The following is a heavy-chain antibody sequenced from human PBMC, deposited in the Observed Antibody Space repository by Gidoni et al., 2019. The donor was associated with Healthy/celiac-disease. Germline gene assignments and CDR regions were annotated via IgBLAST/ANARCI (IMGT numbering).Heavy chain of an antibody. CDR3: ARFKYYYDSSGYYSYPDYFDY. CDR1: GGSFSGDY. D-gene: IGHD3-22*01. V-gene: IGHV4-34*01. J-gene: IGHJ4*02. CDR2: INHSGST. Sequence: QVQLQQWGAGLLKPSETLSLTCAVYGGSFSGDYWSWIRQPPGKGLEWIGEINHSGSTNYNPSLKSRVTISVDTSKNQFSLKLSSVTAADTAVYYCARFKYYYDSSGYYSYPDYFDYWGQGTLVTVSS.